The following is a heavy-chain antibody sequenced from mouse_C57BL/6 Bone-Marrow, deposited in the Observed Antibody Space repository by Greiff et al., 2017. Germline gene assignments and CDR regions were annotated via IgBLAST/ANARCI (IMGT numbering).Heavy chain of an antibody. CDR1: GYTFTSYW. CDR3: GVPWFAY. J-gene: IGHJ3*01. Sequence: QVQLQQPGAELVRPGTSVKLSCKASGYTFTSYWMHWVKQRPGQGLEWIGVIDPSDSYTNYNQKFKGKATLTVDTSSSTAYMQLSSLTSEDTAVYYCGVPWFAYWGQGTLVTVSA. CDR2: IDPSDSYT. V-gene: IGHV1-59*01.